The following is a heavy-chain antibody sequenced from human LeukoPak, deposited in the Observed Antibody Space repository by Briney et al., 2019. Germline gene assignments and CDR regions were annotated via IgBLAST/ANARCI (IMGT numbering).Heavy chain of an antibody. CDR2: ISGSGLRT. Sequence: GGSLRLSCAASGFTFSNYAMSWVRQAPGKGLEWVSAISGSGLRTYYADSVKGRFTISRDISKNTLYLQMDSLRAEDTAVYYCAKDRVTMIVVVAFDIWGQGTMVTVCS. CDR3: AKDRVTMIVVVAFDI. D-gene: IGHD3-22*01. V-gene: IGHV3-23*01. CDR1: GFTFSNYA. J-gene: IGHJ3*02.